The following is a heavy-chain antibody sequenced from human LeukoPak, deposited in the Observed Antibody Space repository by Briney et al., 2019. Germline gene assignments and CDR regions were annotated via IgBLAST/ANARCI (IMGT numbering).Heavy chain of an antibody. J-gene: IGHJ6*02. CDR2: INPNSGGT. D-gene: IGHD6-13*01. V-gene: IGHV1-2*02. Sequence: ASVKVSCKASGYTFTAYYLHWVRQAPGQGLEWMGWINPNSGGTNYPQRFQGRVTMTRDTSTSTVYMELSSLRSEDTAVYYCARGAAAASYYYYGMDVWGQGTTVTVSS. CDR3: ARGAAAASYYYYGMDV. CDR1: GYTFTAYY.